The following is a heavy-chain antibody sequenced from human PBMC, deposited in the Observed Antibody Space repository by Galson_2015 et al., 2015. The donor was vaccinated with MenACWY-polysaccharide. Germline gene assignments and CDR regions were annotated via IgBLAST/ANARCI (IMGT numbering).Heavy chain of an antibody. Sequence: SLRLSCAASGFTFSSYAMTWVRQAPGKGLEWVSSITDGAYSTYHADSVKGRFTISRDNSKNTLYLQMNSLRAEDTAVYYCAKNSTRSYTFDYYGMDAWGQGTTVTVSS. CDR1: GFTFSSYA. CDR3: AKNSTRSYTFDYYGMDA. D-gene: IGHD2/OR15-2a*01. V-gene: IGHV3-23*01. CDR2: ITDGAYST. J-gene: IGHJ6*02.